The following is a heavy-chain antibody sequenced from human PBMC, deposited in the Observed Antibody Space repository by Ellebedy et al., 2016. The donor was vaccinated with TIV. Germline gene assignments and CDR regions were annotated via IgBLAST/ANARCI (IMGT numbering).Heavy chain of an antibody. Sequence: GESLKISXVVSGFSFNDYWMSWVRQAPGKGLEFVANIKQDGSEEFYVDSVKGRFTISRDNAKNSLYLQMNSLRAEDTAVYYCARDAAHSAPFDSWGQGTLVTVSS. D-gene: IGHD3-10*01. J-gene: IGHJ4*02. CDR2: IKQDGSEE. CDR1: GFSFNDYW. V-gene: IGHV3-7*03. CDR3: ARDAAHSAPFDS.